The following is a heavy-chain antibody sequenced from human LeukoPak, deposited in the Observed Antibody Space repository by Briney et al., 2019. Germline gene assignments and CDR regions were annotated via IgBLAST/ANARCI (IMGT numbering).Heavy chain of an antibody. D-gene: IGHD2-2*01. V-gene: IGHV3-30*02. CDR1: GFTFNNCW. J-gene: IGHJ4*02. CDR3: AKDPYIVVVPAASYYFDY. CDR2: IRYDGSNK. Sequence: PGGSLRLSCAASGFTFNNCWMSWVRQAPGKGLEWVAFIRYDGSNKYYADSVKGRFTISRDNSKNTLYLQMNSLRAEDTAVYYCAKDPYIVVVPAASYYFDYWGQGTLVTVSS.